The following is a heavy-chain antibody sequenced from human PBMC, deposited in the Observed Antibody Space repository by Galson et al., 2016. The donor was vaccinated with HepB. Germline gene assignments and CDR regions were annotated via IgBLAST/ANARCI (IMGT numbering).Heavy chain of an antibody. CDR1: AFTFSCCG. J-gene: IGHJ4*02. D-gene: IGHD4-17*01. V-gene: IGHV3-33*01. CDR3: ARNPSNYGDYFFDS. Sequence: SLRLSCAASAFTFSCCGMHWVRQAPGKGLEWVAVIWPDASNEKYADAVKGRFTISRDNSKNTVYLQMNSLTVEDTAIYYCARNPSNYGDYFFDSWGQGTPVIVSS. CDR2: IWPDASNE.